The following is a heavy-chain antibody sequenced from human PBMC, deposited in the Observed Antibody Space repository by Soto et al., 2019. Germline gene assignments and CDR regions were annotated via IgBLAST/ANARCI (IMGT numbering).Heavy chain of an antibody. V-gene: IGHV5-10-1*01. CDR3: VPPMNQDFYSSMDV. CDR2: IDPSDSET. D-gene: IGHD2-15*01. J-gene: IGHJ6*02. Sequence: GESLKISCKGFGYSFTSHFITWARQMPGKGLEWLGRIDPSDSETKYSPSFQGHVIISVDRSISTAYLHWTSLRASDTAIYYCVPPMNQDFYSSMDVSGQGTLVTVSS. CDR1: GYSFTSHF.